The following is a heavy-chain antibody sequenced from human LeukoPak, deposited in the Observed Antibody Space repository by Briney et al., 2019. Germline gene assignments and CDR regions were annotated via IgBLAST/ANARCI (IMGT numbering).Heavy chain of an antibody. J-gene: IGHJ6*02. CDR1: GGSISSYY. V-gene: IGHV4-59*08. CDR2: IYYSGST. D-gene: IGHD3-10*01. CDR3: ARHFGEYDYYYGMDV. Sequence: PSETLSLTCTVSGGSISSYYWSWIWQPPGKGLEWIGYIYYSGSTNYNPSLKSRVTISVDTSKNQFSLKLSSVTAADTAVYYCARHFGEYDYYYGMDVWGQGTTVTVSS.